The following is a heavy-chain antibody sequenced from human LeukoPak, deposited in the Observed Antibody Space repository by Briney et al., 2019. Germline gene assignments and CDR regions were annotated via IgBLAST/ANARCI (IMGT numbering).Heavy chain of an antibody. V-gene: IGHV3-21*01. CDR3: ATDIVVVPASVATSTTDY. J-gene: IGHJ4*02. CDR1: GFTFSSYS. D-gene: IGHD2-2*01. Sequence: GGSLRLSCAASGFTFSSYSMNRVRQAPGKGLEWVSSISGSSSYIYYADSVKGRFTISRDNAKNSLYLQMNSLRAEDTAVYYCATDIVVVPASVATSTTDYWGQGTLVTVSS. CDR2: ISGSSSYI.